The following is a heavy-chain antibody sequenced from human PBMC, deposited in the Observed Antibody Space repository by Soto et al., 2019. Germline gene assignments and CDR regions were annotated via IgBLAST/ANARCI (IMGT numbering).Heavy chain of an antibody. V-gene: IGHV1-18*01. CDR1: GYTFTSYG. CDR2: ISAYNGNT. D-gene: IGHD2-2*01. CDR3: ARDERNYCSGTSCYYFDY. Sequence: ASVKVSCKASGYTFTSYGISWVGQAPGQGLEWMGWISAYNGNTNYAQKLQGRVTVTTDTSTSTAYMELRGLRSDDTAVYYCARDERNYCSGTSCYYFDYWGQGTLVTVSS. J-gene: IGHJ4*02.